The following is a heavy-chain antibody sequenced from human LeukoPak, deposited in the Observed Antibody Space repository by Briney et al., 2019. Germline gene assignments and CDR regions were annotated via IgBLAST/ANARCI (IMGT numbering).Heavy chain of an antibody. D-gene: IGHD4/OR15-4a*01. V-gene: IGHV3-53*01. CDR1: GVTVSSNS. CDR2: IYSDNT. Sequence: PGGSLRLSCTVSGVTVSSNSMSWVRQAPRKGLGLVSFIYSDNTHYSDSVKGRFTISRDNSKNTLYLQMSSLRAEDTAVYYCARRAGAYSDPYDYWGQGTLVTVSS. J-gene: IGHJ4*02. CDR3: ARRAGAYSDPYDY.